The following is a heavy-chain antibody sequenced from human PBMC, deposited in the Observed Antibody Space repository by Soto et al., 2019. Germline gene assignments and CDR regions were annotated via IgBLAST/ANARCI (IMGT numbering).Heavy chain of an antibody. CDR1: GFTFSNYY. D-gene: IGHD5-18*01. Sequence: QVQLVESGGGLVKPGGSLRLSCAASGFTFSNYYMTWIRQAPGKGLEWVSYITSSSSYTNSADSVKGRFTISRDNAKNSLYLEMNSVRAEDTGVYYCARGYSYHFDYWGQGTLVTVSS. CDR2: ITSSSSYT. J-gene: IGHJ4*02. V-gene: IGHV3-11*05. CDR3: ARGYSYHFDY.